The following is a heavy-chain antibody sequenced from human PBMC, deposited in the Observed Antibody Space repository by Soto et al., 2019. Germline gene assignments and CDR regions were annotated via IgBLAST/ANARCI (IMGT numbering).Heavy chain of an antibody. CDR1: GYTFTSYY. Sequence: SVKVSCKASGYTFTSYYMHWVRQAPGQGLEWMGIINPSGGSTSYAQKFQGRVTMTRDTSTSTVYMELSSLRSEDTAVYYCAREVVTIMISNHAFDIWGQGTMVTVSS. CDR2: INPSGGST. D-gene: IGHD3-22*01. J-gene: IGHJ3*02. CDR3: AREVVTIMISNHAFDI. V-gene: IGHV1-46*01.